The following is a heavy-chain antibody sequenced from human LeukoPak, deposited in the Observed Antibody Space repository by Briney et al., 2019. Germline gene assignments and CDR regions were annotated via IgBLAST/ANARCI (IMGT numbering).Heavy chain of an antibody. J-gene: IGHJ4*02. Sequence: GGSLRLSCAASGFTFSSYWMNWVRQAPGKGLEWVANIKQDGSESHFVDSVKGRFTISRDNAKNSLYMQMNGLRVEDTAVYYCARNWSPYDYWGQGTLVTVSS. CDR2: IKQDGSES. V-gene: IGHV3-7*01. CDR1: GFTFSSYW. CDR3: ARNWSPYDY.